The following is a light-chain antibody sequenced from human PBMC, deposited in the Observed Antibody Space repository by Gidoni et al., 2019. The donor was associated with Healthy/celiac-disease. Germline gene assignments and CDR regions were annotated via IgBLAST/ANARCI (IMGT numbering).Light chain of an antibody. CDR2: LGS. V-gene: IGKV2-28*01. CDR1: QSLLHSNGYNY. Sequence: DIVMTQSPLYMPVTPGEPASISCRSSQSLLHSNGYNYLDWYLQKPGQSPQLLIYLGSNRASGVPDRFSGSGSGTDFTLKISRVEAEDVGVYYCMQALQTPPTFGGXTKVEIK. J-gene: IGKJ4*01. CDR3: MQALQTPPT.